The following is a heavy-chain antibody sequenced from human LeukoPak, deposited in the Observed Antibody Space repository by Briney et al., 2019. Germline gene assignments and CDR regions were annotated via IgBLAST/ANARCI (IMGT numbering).Heavy chain of an antibody. CDR2: IHHSGNS. Sequence: SETLSLTCTVSGASVTDYYWSWIRQSPGKGLEWISYIHHSGNSDYNPSLRSRVTTALDTSKNQFSLNLISVTAADAAVYYCTRGHWGLQSWSQGTLVTVSS. D-gene: IGHD7-27*01. CDR3: TRGHWGLQS. J-gene: IGHJ5*02. CDR1: GASVTDYY. V-gene: IGHV4-59*02.